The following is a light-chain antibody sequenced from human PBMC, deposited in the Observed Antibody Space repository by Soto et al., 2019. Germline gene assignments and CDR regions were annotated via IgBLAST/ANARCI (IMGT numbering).Light chain of an antibody. J-gene: IGLJ1*01. V-gene: IGLV2-14*01. Sequence: QSALTQPASVSGSPGQPFTTPSPGTTIDVGNYIYVFWFQQHPGKAPKLIISEVSNRPSGVSSRFSGSKSGNTASLTISGLQAEDEANYYCTSYKTSSTYVFGTGTKVTVL. CDR3: TSYKTSSTYV. CDR2: EVS. CDR1: TIDVGNYIY.